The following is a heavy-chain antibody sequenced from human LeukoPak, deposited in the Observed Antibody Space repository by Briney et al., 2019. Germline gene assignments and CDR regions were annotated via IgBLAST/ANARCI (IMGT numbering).Heavy chain of an antibody. CDR2: IYPGDSDT. J-gene: IGHJ3*02. V-gene: IGHV5-51*01. CDR1: GYSFTGYW. Sequence: GESLKISCKGSGYSFTGYWIGWVRQMPGKGLEWMGIIYPGDSDTRYSPSFQGQVTISADKSISTAYLQWSSLKASDTAMYYCARGLYYYDSSAELDDAFDIWGQGTMVTVSS. D-gene: IGHD3-22*01. CDR3: ARGLYYYDSSAELDDAFDI.